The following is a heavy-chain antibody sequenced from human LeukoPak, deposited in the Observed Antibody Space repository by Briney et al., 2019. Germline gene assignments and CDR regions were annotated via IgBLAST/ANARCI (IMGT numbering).Heavy chain of an antibody. CDR3: ARDSSSSSGDWFDP. CDR1: GYTFTSYG. D-gene: IGHD6-6*01. Sequence: ASVTVSCKASGYTFTSYGISWVRQAPGQGLEWMGWISAYNGNTNYAQKLQGRVTMTTDTSTSTAYMELRSLRSDDTAVYYCARDSSSSSGDWFDPWGQGTLVTVSS. J-gene: IGHJ5*02. V-gene: IGHV1-18*01. CDR2: ISAYNGNT.